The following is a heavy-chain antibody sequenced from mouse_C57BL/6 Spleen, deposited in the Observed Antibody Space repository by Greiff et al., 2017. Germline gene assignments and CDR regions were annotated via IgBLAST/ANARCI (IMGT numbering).Heavy chain of an antibody. Sequence: VQLQQSGAELVRPESSVKLSCKASGYTFTSYWMHWVKQRPIQGLEWIGNIDPSDSETHYNQKFKDKATLTVDKSSSTAYMQLSSLTSEDSAVYYCARGNSNYERSGFAYWGQGTLVTVSA. J-gene: IGHJ3*01. CDR1: GYTFTSYW. D-gene: IGHD2-5*01. CDR2: IDPSDSET. CDR3: ARGNSNYERSGFAY. V-gene: IGHV1-52*01.